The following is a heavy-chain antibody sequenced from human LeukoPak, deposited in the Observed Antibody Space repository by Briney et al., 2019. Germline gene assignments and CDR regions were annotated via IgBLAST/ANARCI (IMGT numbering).Heavy chain of an antibody. Sequence: GGSLRLSCAASGFTLSSYAMSWVRQAPGKGLEWVSAIGGDGSSPVYADSVKGRFTISRDNSKNTLYLQMNSLRAEDTAVYYCARDVDYRDYWGQGTLVTVSS. J-gene: IGHJ4*02. CDR1: GFTLSSYA. D-gene: IGHD3-16*01. CDR3: ARDVDYRDY. CDR2: IGGDGSSP. V-gene: IGHV3-23*01.